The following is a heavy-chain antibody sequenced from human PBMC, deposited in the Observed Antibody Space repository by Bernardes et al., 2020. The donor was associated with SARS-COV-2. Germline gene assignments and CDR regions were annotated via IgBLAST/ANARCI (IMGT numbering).Heavy chain of an antibody. CDR2: TNSDGSTT. V-gene: IGHV3-74*01. J-gene: IGHJ6*02. CDR1: GFAFSSYC. CDR3: ASGYLGV. Sequence: GGSLRLSCAASGFAFSSYCMHWVRQAPGKGLVWISRTNSDGSTTTYADSVKGRFTISRDNAKNTLYLQMNSLRAEDTAVYYCASGYLGVWGQGTTGTVSS. D-gene: IGHD6-25*01.